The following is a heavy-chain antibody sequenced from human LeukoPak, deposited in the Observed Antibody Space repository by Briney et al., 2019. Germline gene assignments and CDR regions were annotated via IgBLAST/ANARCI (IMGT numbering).Heavy chain of an antibody. CDR1: GGSISSSSYY. J-gene: IGHJ4*02. V-gene: IGHV4-39*07. D-gene: IGHD2-15*01. Sequence: SETLSLTRTVSGGSISSSSYYWGWIRQPPGKGLEWIGSIYYSGSTYYNPSLKSRVTISVDTSKNQFSLKLSSVTAADTAVYYCARGVVVAATPYYFDYWGQGTLVTVSS. CDR3: ARGVVVAATPYYFDY. CDR2: IYYSGST.